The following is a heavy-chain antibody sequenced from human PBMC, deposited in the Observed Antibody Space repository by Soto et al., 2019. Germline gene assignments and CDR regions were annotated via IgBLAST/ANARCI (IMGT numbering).Heavy chain of an antibody. CDR2: ISFDASEK. D-gene: IGHD5-12*01. CDR1: GFRFSGFG. J-gene: IGHJ1*01. Sequence: VQLVESGGGVVQPGASLTLSCAASGFRFSGFGMHWVRQAPGKGLEWVAVISFDASEKFYVDSVKGRFSISRDDSHSEVFLQMNSLRREDTGVYYCARDLGGYVHLWDKSNYWGQGTLVNVS. CDR3: ARDLGGYVHLWDKSNY. V-gene: IGHV3-30*04.